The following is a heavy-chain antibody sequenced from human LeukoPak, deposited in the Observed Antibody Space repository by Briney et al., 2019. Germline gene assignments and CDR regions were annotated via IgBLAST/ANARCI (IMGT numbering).Heavy chain of an antibody. CDR3: ARVRDYYDILTGYHNHYGMDA. D-gene: IGHD3-9*01. Sequence: ASVKVSCKASGGTFSSYAISWVRQAPGQGLEWMGGIIPNFGTANYAQKFQGRVTITADESTSTAYMELSSLRSEDTAVYYCARVRDYYDILTGYHNHYGMDAWGKGTTVTVSS. CDR1: GGTFSSYA. J-gene: IGHJ6*04. CDR2: IIPNFGTA. V-gene: IGHV1-69*01.